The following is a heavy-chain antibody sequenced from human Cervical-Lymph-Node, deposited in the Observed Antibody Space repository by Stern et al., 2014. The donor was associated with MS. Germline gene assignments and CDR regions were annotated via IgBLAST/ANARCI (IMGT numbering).Heavy chain of an antibody. CDR2: ISSSGSTI. CDR3: ARRYGSA. J-gene: IGHJ4*02. Sequence: MQLEESGGGLVKPGGSLRLSCAASGFTFSDYYMSWIRQAPGPGLEWGSYISSSGSTIYYAGSVKGRFMISRANTKNYQSMQMNSLRAEDTAVYYCARRYGSAWGQGTLVTVSS. V-gene: IGHV3-11*01. CDR1: GFTFSDYY. D-gene: IGHD3-10*01.